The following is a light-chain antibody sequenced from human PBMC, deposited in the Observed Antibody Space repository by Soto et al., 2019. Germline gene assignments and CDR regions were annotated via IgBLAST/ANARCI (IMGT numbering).Light chain of an antibody. CDR3: CSYAGSYTGV. V-gene: IGLV2-11*01. Sequence: QSVLTQPRSVSGSPGQSVTISCTGTSSDVGGYNFVSWCQHHPGKAPKLIIYDVTKRPSGVPDRFSGSRSGNTASLTISGLQAEDEADYYCCSYAGSYTGVFGGGTKLTVL. CDR2: DVT. J-gene: IGLJ3*02. CDR1: SSDVGGYNF.